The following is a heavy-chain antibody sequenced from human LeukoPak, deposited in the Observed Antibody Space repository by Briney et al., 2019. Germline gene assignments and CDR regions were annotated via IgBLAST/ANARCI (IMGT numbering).Heavy chain of an antibody. V-gene: IGHV3-23*01. Sequence: LSGGSLRLSCAASGFTFSTYTMYWVRHPPGKRLEWVSIIGNNGGGIHYADSVKGRFTISRDNFKNALYLQMNSLRVEDTAVYYCAIDPNWGTHSWGQGVPVTVSS. J-gene: IGHJ4*02. CDR2: IGNNGGGI. CDR3: AIDPNWGTHS. CDR1: GFTFSTYT. D-gene: IGHD7-27*01.